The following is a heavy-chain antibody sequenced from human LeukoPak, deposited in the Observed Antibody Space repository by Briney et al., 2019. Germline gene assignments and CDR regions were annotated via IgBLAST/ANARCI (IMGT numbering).Heavy chain of an antibody. V-gene: IGHV4-59*08. J-gene: IGHJ4*02. CDR1: GGSISSYY. CDR2: TYYSGST. Sequence: SETLSLTCTVSGGSISSYYWSWIRQPPGKGLEWIGYTYYSGSTNYNPSLKSRVTISVDTSKNQFSLKLSSVTAADTAVYYCARLQGYNRHLDYWGQGTLVTVSS. CDR3: ARLQGYNRHLDY. D-gene: IGHD1-14*01.